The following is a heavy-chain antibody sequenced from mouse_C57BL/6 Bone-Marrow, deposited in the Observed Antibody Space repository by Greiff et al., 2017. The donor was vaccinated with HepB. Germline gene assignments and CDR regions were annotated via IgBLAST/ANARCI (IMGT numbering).Heavy chain of an antibody. CDR3: TTGYYYGSSPSY. D-gene: IGHD1-1*01. Sequence: DVHLVESGAELVRPGASVKLSCTASGFNIKDDYMHWVKQRPEQGLEWIGWIDPENGDTEYASKFQGKATITADTSSNTADLQLSSLTSEDTAVYYCTTGYYYGSSPSYWGQGTTLTVAS. CDR2: IDPENGDT. J-gene: IGHJ2*01. CDR1: GFNIKDDY. V-gene: IGHV14-4*01.